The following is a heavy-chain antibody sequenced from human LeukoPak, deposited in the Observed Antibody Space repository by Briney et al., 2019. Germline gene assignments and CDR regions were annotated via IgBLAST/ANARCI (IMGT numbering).Heavy chain of an antibody. V-gene: IGHV4-59*08. CDR3: ARREYYYDSSGYYDRTDAFDI. D-gene: IGHD3-22*01. Sequence: SSETLSLTCTVSGGSIRSYYWSWIRQPPGKGLEWIGYIYYSGSTNYNPSLKSRVTISVDTSKNQFSLKLSSVTAADTAVYYCARREYYYDSSGYYDRTDAFDIWGQGTMVTVSS. CDR1: GGSIRSYY. J-gene: IGHJ3*02. CDR2: IYYSGST.